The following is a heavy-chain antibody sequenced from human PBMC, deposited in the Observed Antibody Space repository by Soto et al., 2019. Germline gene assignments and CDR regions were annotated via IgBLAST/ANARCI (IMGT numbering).Heavy chain of an antibody. D-gene: IGHD3-10*01. V-gene: IGHV3-48*02. Sequence: GGSLRLSCAASGFTFSSYSMNWVRQAPGKGLEWVSYISSSSSTIYYADSVKGRFTISRDNAKNSLYLQMNSLRDEDTAVYYCARDDASMDPYYYYYYGMDVWGQGTTVTLSS. CDR1: GFTFSSYS. CDR3: ARDDASMDPYYYYYYGMDV. CDR2: ISSSSSTI. J-gene: IGHJ6*02.